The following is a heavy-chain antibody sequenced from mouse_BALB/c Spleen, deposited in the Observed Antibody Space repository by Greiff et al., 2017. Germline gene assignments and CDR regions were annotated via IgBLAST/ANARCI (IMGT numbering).Heavy chain of an antibody. Sequence: QVQLQQPGAELVKPGASVKMSCKASGYTFTSYWMHWVKQRPGQGLEWIGVIDPSDSYTSYNQKFKGKATLTVDTSSSTAYMQLSSLTSEDSAVYYCTRSGYGSSYFDYWGQGTTLTVSS. J-gene: IGHJ2*01. V-gene: IGHV1S127*01. CDR3: TRSGYGSSYFDY. CDR1: GYTFTSYW. CDR2: IDPSDSYT. D-gene: IGHD1-1*01.